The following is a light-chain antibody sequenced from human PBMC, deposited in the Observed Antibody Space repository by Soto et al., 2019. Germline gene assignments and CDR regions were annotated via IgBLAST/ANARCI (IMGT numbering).Light chain of an antibody. CDR3: QQRSNWPIT. Sequence: EIVLTHSPATPSLSPWEIATLSCRASQGVSSYLAWYQQKPAQAPRLLISDASNRATGIPARFSGSGSGTDFTLTISSLEPEDFAVYYCQQRSNWPITFGQGTRLEIK. J-gene: IGKJ5*01. CDR1: QGVSSY. CDR2: DAS. V-gene: IGKV3-11*01.